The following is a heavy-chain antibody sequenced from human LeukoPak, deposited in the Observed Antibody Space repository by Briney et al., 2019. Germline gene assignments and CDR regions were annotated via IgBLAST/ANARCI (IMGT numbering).Heavy chain of an antibody. D-gene: IGHD4/OR15-4a*01. Sequence: PGGSLRLPCAASVFTFSSYSINCVRHAPGKGLEWVSYISSRSATIDYADSVKARYTLYRHNPKNSLYLQMNSLRAEDTAVYYCARRAGAYSHPYDYWGQGTLVSVSS. V-gene: IGHV3-48*01. CDR3: ARRAGAYSHPYDY. CDR1: VFTFSSYS. J-gene: IGHJ4*02. CDR2: ISSRSATI.